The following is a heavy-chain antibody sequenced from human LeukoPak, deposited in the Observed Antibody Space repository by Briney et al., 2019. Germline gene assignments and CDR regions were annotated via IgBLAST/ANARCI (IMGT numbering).Heavy chain of an antibody. Sequence: SETLSLTCTVSGGSINSGTHYWTWIRQHPGKGLEWIAYVYYGRGTYYNPSLKSRVTTSVDTSKNQVSLKLSSVTAADTAVYYCARGLPDDWFDPWGQGTLVTVSP. CDR2: VYYGRGT. CDR3: ARGLPDDWFDP. CDR1: GGSINSGTHY. J-gene: IGHJ5*02. V-gene: IGHV4-31*03. D-gene: IGHD1-14*01.